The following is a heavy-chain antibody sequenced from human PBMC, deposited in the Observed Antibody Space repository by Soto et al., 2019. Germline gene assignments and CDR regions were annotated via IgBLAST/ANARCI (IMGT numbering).Heavy chain of an antibody. J-gene: IGHJ6*02. CDR3: ARGATHIQYGNGYGMDV. D-gene: IGHD1-1*01. CDR2: INAGNGNT. V-gene: IGHV1-3*01. CDR1: GYTFTSYA. Sequence: QVQLVQSGAEVKKPGASVKVSCKASGYTFTSYAMHWVRQAPGQRLEWMGWINAGNGNTKYSQKFQGRVTITRDTSASTAYMELSSLRSEDTAGYYCARGATHIQYGNGYGMDVWGQGTTVTVSS.